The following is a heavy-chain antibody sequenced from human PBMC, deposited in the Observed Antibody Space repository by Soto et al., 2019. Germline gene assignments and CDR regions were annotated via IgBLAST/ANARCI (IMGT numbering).Heavy chain of an antibody. V-gene: IGHV3-23*01. CDR3: AKRTPSGSLQPFDY. CDR1: GFTFSSYG. Sequence: GSLRLSCAASGFTFSSYGMSLVRQAPGKGLEWVSGISGGGSNTYHADSVKGRFTISRDNSKNTLYLHMNSLRAEDTAVYYCAKRTPSGSLQPFDYWGQGTLVTVSS. CDR2: ISGGGSNT. J-gene: IGHJ4*02. D-gene: IGHD3-10*01.